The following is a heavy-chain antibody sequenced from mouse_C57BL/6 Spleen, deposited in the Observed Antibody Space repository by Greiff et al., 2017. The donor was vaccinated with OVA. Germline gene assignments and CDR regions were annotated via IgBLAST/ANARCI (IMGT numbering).Heavy chain of an antibody. Sequence: EVQLVESGPELVKPGASVKIPCKASGYTFTDYNMDWVKQSHGKSLEWIGDINPNNGGTIYNQKFKGKATLTVEKSSRTADMALRSLTSEDTAVYYCARSGGNYVAWFAYWGQGTLVTVSA. D-gene: IGHD2-1*01. CDR3: ARSGGNYVAWFAY. J-gene: IGHJ3*01. CDR2: INPNNGGT. CDR1: GYTFTDYN. V-gene: IGHV1-18*01.